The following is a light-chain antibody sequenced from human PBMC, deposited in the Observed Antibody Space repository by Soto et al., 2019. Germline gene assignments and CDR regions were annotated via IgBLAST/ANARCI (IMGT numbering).Light chain of an antibody. V-gene: IGKV3-11*01. CDR2: DAS. J-gene: IGKJ4*01. Sequence: EIVMTQSPATLSLSPGERATLSCRASQTIDNTLAWYQQKPGQAPRLLIYDASNRATGIPARFSGSGSGTDFTLTISSLEPEDFAVYCCQQRSNWPLTFGGGTKVDIK. CDR3: QQRSNWPLT. CDR1: QTIDNT.